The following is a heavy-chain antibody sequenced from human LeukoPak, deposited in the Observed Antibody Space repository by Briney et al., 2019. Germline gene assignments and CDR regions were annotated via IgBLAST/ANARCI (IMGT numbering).Heavy chain of an antibody. CDR1: GYSISSGYY. Sequence: PSETLSLTCAVSGYSISSGYYWGWIRQPPGKGPEWIGNIYHSASTYYNPSLKSRVTISVDTSKNQFSLKLSSVTAADTAVYYCAREGFSDYSNTYYFDYWGQGTLVTVSS. J-gene: IGHJ4*02. CDR3: AREGFSDYSNTYYFDY. D-gene: IGHD4-11*01. V-gene: IGHV4-38-2*02. CDR2: IYHSAST.